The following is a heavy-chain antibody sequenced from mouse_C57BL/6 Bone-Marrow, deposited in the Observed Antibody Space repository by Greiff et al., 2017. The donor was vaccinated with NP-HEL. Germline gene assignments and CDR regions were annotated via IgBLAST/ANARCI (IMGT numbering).Heavy chain of an antibody. D-gene: IGHD2-1*01. CDR1: GFTFSSYG. Sequence: EVKLMDSGGDLVKPGGSLKLSCAASGFTFSSYGMSWVRQTPDKRLEWVATISSGGSYTYYPDSVKGRFTISRDNAKNTLYLQMSSLKSEDTAMYYCARHLYGNFWFAYWGQGTLVTVSA. J-gene: IGHJ3*01. V-gene: IGHV5-6*01. CDR2: ISSGGSYT. CDR3: ARHLYGNFWFAY.